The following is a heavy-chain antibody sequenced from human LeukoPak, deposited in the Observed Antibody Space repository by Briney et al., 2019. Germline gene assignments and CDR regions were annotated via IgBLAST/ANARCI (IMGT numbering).Heavy chain of an antibody. CDR3: ARGLVVVAATYSAFDY. Sequence: SETLSLTCTVSGGSISSYYWSWVRQPPGKGLEWIGYIYHGGSTNYNPSLKSRVTISVDTSKNQFSLKLSSVTAADTAVYYCARGLVVVAATYSAFDYWGQGTLVTVSS. CDR1: GGSISSYY. J-gene: IGHJ4*02. CDR2: IYHGGST. V-gene: IGHV4-59*01. D-gene: IGHD2-15*01.